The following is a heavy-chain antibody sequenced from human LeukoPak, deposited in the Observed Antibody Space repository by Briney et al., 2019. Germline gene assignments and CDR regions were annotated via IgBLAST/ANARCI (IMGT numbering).Heavy chain of an antibody. D-gene: IGHD5-18*01. J-gene: IGHJ6*03. V-gene: IGHV1-69*13. Sequence: EAAVKVSCKASGGTFSSYAISWVRQAPGQGREWMGGIIPIFGTANYAQKFQGRVTITADESTSTAYMELSSLRSEDTAVYYCARGQWGYSYASDYYYYYMDVWGKGTTVTVSS. CDR2: IIPIFGTA. CDR3: ARGQWGYSYASDYYYYYMDV. CDR1: GGTFSSYA.